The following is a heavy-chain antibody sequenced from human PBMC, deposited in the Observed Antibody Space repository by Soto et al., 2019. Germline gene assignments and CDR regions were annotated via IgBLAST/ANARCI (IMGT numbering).Heavy chain of an antibody. V-gene: IGHV1-3*01. CDR3: ARDSYAPPKELTDFDY. J-gene: IGHJ4*02. D-gene: IGHD1-7*01. CDR2: INAGNGNT. CDR1: GYTFTSYA. Sequence: GASVKVSCKASGYTFTSYAMHWVRQAPGQRLEWMGWINAGNGNTKYSQKFQGRVTITRDTSASTAYMELSSLRSEDTAVYYCARDSYAPPKELTDFDYWGQGTLVTVSS.